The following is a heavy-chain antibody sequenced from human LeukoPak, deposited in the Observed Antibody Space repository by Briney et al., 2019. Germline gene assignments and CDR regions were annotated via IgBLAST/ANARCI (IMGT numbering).Heavy chain of an antibody. CDR2: INPETGGT. J-gene: IGHJ3*02. D-gene: IGHD7-27*01. Sequence: ASVKVSCKASGYTFTVNHMYWVRQAPGQGLELMGWINPETGGTNYAQKFQGRVTMTGDTSISTAYTELSSLKSDDTAVYYCARELGINAFDIWGQGTMVTVSS. V-gene: IGHV1-2*02. CDR3: ARELGINAFDI. CDR1: GYTFTVNH.